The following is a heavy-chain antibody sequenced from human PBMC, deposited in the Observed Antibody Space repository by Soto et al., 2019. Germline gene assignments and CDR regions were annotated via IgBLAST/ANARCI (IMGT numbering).Heavy chain of an antibody. V-gene: IGHV6-1*01. J-gene: IGHJ3*02. Sequence: SQTLSLTCAISGDSVSSNSAAWNWIRQSPSRGLEWLGRTYYRSKWYNDYAVSVKSRITINPDTSKNQFSLQLNSVTPEDTAVYYCARAQTYYYDSSGYYYAFDIWGQGTMVTVSS. CDR3: ARAQTYYYDSSGYYYAFDI. CDR2: TYYRSKWYN. CDR1: GDSVSSNSAA. D-gene: IGHD3-22*01.